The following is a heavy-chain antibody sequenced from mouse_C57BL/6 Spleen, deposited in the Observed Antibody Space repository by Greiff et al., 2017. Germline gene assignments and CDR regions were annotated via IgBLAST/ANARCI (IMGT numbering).Heavy chain of an antibody. J-gene: IGHJ4*01. CDR3: ARGYGSSYVWAMDY. D-gene: IGHD1-1*01. V-gene: IGHV1-18*01. CDR1: GYTFTDYN. CDR2: INPNNGGT. Sequence: EVQLQQSGPELVKPGASVKIPCKASGYTFTDYNMDWVKQSHGKSLEWIGDINPNNGGTIYNQKFKGKATLTVDKSSSTAYMELRSLTSEDTAVYYCARGYGSSYVWAMDYWGQGTSVTVSS.